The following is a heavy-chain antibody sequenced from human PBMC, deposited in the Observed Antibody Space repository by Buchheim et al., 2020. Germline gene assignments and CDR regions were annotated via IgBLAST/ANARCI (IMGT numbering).Heavy chain of an antibody. CDR2: INHSGST. V-gene: IGHV4-34*01. J-gene: IGHJ6*02. CDR3: ARGVVVVIAPSYYYGMDV. Sequence: QVQLQQWGAGLLKPSETLSLTCAVYGGSFSGYYWSWIRQPPGKGLEWIGEINHSGSTNYNPSLKSRVTISVDTSKNQFSLKLSSVTAADTAVYYCARGVVVVIAPSYYYGMDVWGQGTT. CDR1: GGSFSGYY. D-gene: IGHD2-21*01.